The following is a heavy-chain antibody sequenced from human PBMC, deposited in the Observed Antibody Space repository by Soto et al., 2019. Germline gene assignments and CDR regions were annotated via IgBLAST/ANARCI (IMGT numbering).Heavy chain of an antibody. J-gene: IGHJ4*02. D-gene: IGHD3-22*01. CDR1: GGSFSGYY. Sequence: SETLSLTCAVYGGSFSGYYWSWIRQPPGKGLEWIGEINHSGNTYYHPSLKSRVTISVDTSKNQFSLKLSSVTAADTAVYYCARHGMDYYDSSGYYYSPYYFDYWGQGTLVTVSS. CDR3: ARHGMDYYDSSGYYYSPYYFDY. CDR2: INHSGNT. V-gene: IGHV4-34*01.